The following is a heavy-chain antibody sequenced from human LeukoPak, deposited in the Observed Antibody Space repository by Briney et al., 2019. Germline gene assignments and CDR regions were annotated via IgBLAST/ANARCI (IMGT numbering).Heavy chain of an antibody. V-gene: IGHV1-2*02. J-gene: IGHJ3*02. CDR2: INPNSGGT. CDR3: ARDWSEVVPAAVLSMVRGVIKIDAFDI. D-gene: IGHD3-10*01. CDR1: GYSFTGYY. Sequence: GASVKVSCKTSGYSFTGYYIHWVRQAPGQGLEWMGWINPNSGGTNYAQKFQGRVTMTRDTSISTAYMELSRLRSDDTAVYYCARDWSEVVPAAVLSMVRGVIKIDAFDIWGQGTMVTVSS.